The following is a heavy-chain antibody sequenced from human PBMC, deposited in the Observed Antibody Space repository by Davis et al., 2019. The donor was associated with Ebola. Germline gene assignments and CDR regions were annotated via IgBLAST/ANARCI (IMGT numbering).Heavy chain of an antibody. D-gene: IGHD5-12*01. V-gene: IGHV3-30-3*01. CDR1: GFTFSIYA. J-gene: IGHJ4*02. Sequence: GESLKISCAASGFTFSIYAMHWVRQAPGKGLEWVAVISYDGSNKYYADSVKGRFTISRDNSKNTLYLQMNSLRVEDTAVYYCAREVYSGYDRNYFDYWGQGTLVTVSS. CDR2: ISYDGSNK. CDR3: AREVYSGYDRNYFDY.